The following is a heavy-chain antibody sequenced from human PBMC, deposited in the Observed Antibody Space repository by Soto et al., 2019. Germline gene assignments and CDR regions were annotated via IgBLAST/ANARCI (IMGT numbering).Heavy chain of an antibody. D-gene: IGHD6-13*01. CDR3: AREAAAGTNRFDP. J-gene: IGHJ5*02. CDR1: GGTFSSYA. V-gene: IGHV1-69*01. CDR2: VIPIFGTT. Sequence: QVQLVQSGAEVKKPGSSVKVSCKASGGTFSSYAIIWVRQAPGQGLEWMGGVIPIFGTTNYAQKFQGRVTIIADESTSTAYLELSSLRSEDTAVYYCAREAAAGTNRFDPWGQGTLVIDSS.